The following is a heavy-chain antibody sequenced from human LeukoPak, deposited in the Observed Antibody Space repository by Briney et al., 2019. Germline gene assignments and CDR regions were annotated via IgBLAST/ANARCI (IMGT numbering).Heavy chain of an antibody. CDR2: IYHSGST. CDR3: ARPFKTYDSSGSSAFDI. CDR1: GYSISSGYY. Sequence: SETLSLTCTVSGYSISSGYYWGWIRQPPGKGLEWIGSIYHSGSTYYNPSLKSRVTISVDTSKNQFSLKLSSVTAADTAVYYCARPFKTYDSSGSSAFDIWGQGTMVTVSS. V-gene: IGHV4-38-2*02. J-gene: IGHJ3*02. D-gene: IGHD3-22*01.